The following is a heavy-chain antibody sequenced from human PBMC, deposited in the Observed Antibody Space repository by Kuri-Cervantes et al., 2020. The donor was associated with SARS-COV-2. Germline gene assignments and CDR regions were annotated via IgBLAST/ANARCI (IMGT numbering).Heavy chain of an antibody. V-gene: IGHV1-46*01. J-gene: IGHJ4*02. D-gene: IGHD3-22*01. CDR3: ARDASSGYDY. CDR1: GYTFTTYD. CDR2: INPSGGST. Sequence: ASVKVSCKASGYTFTTYDINWVRQAPGQGLEWMGIINPSGGSTSYAQKFQGRVTMTRDTSTSTVYMELSSLRSEDTAVYYCARDASSGYDYWGQGTLVTVSS.